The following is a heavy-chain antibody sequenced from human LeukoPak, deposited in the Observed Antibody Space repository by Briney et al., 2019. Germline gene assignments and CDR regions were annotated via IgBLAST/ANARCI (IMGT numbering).Heavy chain of an antibody. D-gene: IGHD3-22*01. CDR1: QFTFSSYS. V-gene: IGHV3-21*01. CDR3: VRLRRNSDSSGYYYYYDY. Sequence: GGSLRLSCAASQFTFSSYSMNWVRQAPGKGLEWVSSINRGATHIYYADSLRGRFIISRDDAKNSLYLQMNSLRAEDTAVYYCVRLRRNSDSSGYYYYYDYWGQGTPVTVSS. CDR2: INRGATHI. J-gene: IGHJ4*02.